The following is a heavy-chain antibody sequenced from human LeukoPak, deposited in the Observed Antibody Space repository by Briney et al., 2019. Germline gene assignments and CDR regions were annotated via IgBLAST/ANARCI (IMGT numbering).Heavy chain of an antibody. D-gene: IGHD3-10*01. V-gene: IGHV3-23*01. Sequence: PGGSLRLSCAASGFTFDFSSSWMSWVRQAPGKGLEWVSVISNSGGSTDYADSVKGRFTISRDNAKNSLYLQMNSLRAEDTAVYYCARIVGYYGSGSPHIGNYYYYMDVWGKGTTVTISS. CDR1: GFTFDFSSSW. CDR2: ISNSGGST. CDR3: ARIVGYYGSGSPHIGNYYYYMDV. J-gene: IGHJ6*03.